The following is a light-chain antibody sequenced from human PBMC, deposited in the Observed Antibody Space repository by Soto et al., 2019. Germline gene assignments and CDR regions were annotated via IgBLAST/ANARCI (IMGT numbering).Light chain of an antibody. CDR2: DDS. CDR3: CSYSSSSTYV. J-gene: IGLJ1*01. Sequence: QSALTQPASVSGAPGQSITISCTGNSSDVGGYNYVSWYQQHPGKAPKLMIYDDSNRPSGVSNRFSVSKSGNTASLTISGLQAEDEADYYCCSYSSSSTYVFGTGTKLTVL. V-gene: IGLV2-14*01. CDR1: SSDVGGYNY.